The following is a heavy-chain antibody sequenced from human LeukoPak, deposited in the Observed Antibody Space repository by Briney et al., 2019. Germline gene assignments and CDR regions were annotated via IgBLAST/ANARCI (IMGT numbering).Heavy chain of an antibody. V-gene: IGHV3-23*01. CDR3: AGAVGGTGFDY. CDR2: ISGSGGRT. J-gene: IGHJ4*02. D-gene: IGHD6-19*01. Sequence: GGSLRLSCAASGFIFSSYAMSWVRQAPGKGLGWVSGISGSGGRTYYADSVKGRFTISRDNSKNTLYLQMNSPRAEDTAVYYCAGAVGGTGFDYWGQGTLVTVSS. CDR1: GFIFSSYA.